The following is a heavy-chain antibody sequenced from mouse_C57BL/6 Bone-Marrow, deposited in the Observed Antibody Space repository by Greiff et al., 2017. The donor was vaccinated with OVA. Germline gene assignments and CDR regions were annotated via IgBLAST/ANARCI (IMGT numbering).Heavy chain of an antibody. CDR3: ARRDTTVSYFDY. V-gene: IGHV1-55*01. D-gene: IGHD1-1*01. Sequence: QVQLQQSGAELVKPGASVKMSCKASGYTFTSYWITWVKQRPGQGLEWIGDIYPGSGSTNYNEKFKSKATLTVDTSSSTAYMQLSSLTSEDSAVYYCARRDTTVSYFDYWGQGTTLTVSS. CDR2: IYPGSGST. J-gene: IGHJ2*01. CDR1: GYTFTSYW.